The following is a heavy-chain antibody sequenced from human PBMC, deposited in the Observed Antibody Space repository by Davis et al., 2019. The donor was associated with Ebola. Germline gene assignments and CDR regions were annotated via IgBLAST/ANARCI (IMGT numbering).Heavy chain of an antibody. D-gene: IGHD3-9*01. CDR2: ISWNSGSI. CDR3: AKGPYYDILTGYYGY. CDR1: GFTFDDYA. V-gene: IGHV3-9*01. J-gene: IGHJ4*02. Sequence: PGGSLRLSCAASGFTFDDYAMHWVRQAPGKGLEWVSGISWNSGSIGYADSVKGRFTISRDNAKNSLYLQMNSLRAEDTALYYCAKGPYYDILTGYYGYWGQGTLVTVSS.